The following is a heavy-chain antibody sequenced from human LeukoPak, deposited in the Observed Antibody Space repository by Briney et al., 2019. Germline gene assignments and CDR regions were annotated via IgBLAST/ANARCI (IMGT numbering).Heavy chain of an antibody. CDR1: GGSFSAFY. CDR3: ARASEIYDFAYGMDV. J-gene: IGHJ6*02. Sequence: SETLSLTCGVYGGSFSAFYWTWIRQPPGEGLEWIGEISPSGSTNYNPSLKSRVTISVDSSQIQFSLRVSSVTAADTAVYYCARASEIYDFAYGMDVWGQGTTVTVSS. V-gene: IGHV4-34*01. D-gene: IGHD3-3*01. CDR2: ISPSGST.